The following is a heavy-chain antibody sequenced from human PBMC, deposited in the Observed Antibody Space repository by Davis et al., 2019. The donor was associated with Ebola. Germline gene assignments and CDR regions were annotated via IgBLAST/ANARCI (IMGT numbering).Heavy chain of an antibody. CDR2: IIPILGIA. J-gene: IGHJ5*02. CDR1: GGTFSSYA. CDR3: ARVGVGAGP. Sequence: SVKVSCKASGGTFSSYAISWVRQAPGQGLELMGRIIPILGIANYAQKFQGRVTITADKSTSTAYMELSSLRSEDTAVYYCARVGVGAGPWGQGTLVTVSS. D-gene: IGHD1-26*01. V-gene: IGHV1-69*04.